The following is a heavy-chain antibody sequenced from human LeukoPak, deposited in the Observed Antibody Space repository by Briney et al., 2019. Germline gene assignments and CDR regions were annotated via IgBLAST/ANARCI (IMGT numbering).Heavy chain of an antibody. CDR3: ARPLSRHCSSTSFYLPDAFDI. D-gene: IGHD2-2*01. CDR1: GYTFTSYG. J-gene: IGHJ3*02. Sequence: SVKVSCKASGYTFTSYGISWVRQAPGQGLEWMGGIIPIFGTANYAQKFQGRVTITADESTSTAYMELSSLRSENTAVYYCARPLSRHCSSTSFYLPDAFDIWGQGTMVTVSS. CDR2: IIPIFGTA. V-gene: IGHV1-69*13.